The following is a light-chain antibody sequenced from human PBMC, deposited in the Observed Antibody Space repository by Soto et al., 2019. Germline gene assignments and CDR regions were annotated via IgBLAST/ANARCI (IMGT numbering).Light chain of an antibody. V-gene: IGKV3-15*01. J-gene: IGKJ5*01. Sequence: EIVMTQSPATLSVSPGGRATVSWRASQSISDTLAWYQQKPGQAPRLLIYGASRRATGIPARFRGSGSGTEFTLTISSLQSEDFAVYYCQQYNNWPPITFGQGTRLEIK. CDR3: QQYNNWPPIT. CDR1: QSISDT. CDR2: GAS.